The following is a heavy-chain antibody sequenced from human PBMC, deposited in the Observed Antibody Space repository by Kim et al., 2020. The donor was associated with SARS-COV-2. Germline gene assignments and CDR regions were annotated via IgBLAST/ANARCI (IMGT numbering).Heavy chain of an antibody. J-gene: IGHJ5*02. V-gene: IGHV4-34*01. CDR3: ARGYGGSGWSGYDRFYWLDP. CDR1: DGSFSDYY. D-gene: IGHD5-12*01. Sequence: SETLSLTCGVYDGSFSDYYWSWIRQPPGEGLEWIGEINHSGSTNYNPSLKSRVTISVDTSKNQFSLKVKSVTAADTAVYFCARGYGGSGWSGYDRFYWLDPWGQGTLVTVSS. CDR2: INHSGST.